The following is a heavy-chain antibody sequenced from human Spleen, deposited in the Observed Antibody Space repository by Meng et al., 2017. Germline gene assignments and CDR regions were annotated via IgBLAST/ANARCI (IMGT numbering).Heavy chain of an antibody. D-gene: IGHD2-15*01. CDR3: ARDQGVGYCSGGSCMDV. CDR2: INPNSGGT. V-gene: IGHV1-2*02. Sequence: ASVKVSCKASGYTFTSYAMNWVRQAPGQGLEWMGWINPNSGGTNYAQKFQGRVTMTRDTSISTAYMELSRLRSDDTAVYYCARDQGVGYCSGGSCMDVWGQGTTVTVSS. J-gene: IGHJ6*02. CDR1: GYTFTSYA.